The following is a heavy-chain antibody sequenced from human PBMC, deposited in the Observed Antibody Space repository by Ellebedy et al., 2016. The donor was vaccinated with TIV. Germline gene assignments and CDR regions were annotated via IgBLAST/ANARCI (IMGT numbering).Heavy chain of an antibody. Sequence: AASVKVSCKASGYTFTDYYMHWVRQAPGQGLEWVGWINPKSGGTKSAQRFQCSVTMTRDTSISTAYMELGSLTSDDSALYYCARDIPGYTSYYDYWGQGSLVTVSS. D-gene: IGHD5-18*01. CDR3: ARDIPGYTSYYDY. J-gene: IGHJ4*02. V-gene: IGHV1-2*02. CDR2: INPKSGGT. CDR1: GYTFTDYY.